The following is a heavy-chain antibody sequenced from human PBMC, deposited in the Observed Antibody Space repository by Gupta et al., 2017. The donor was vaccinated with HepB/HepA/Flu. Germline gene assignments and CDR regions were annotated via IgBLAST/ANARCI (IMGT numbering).Heavy chain of an antibody. CDR2: ISYDGSNK. J-gene: IGHJ4*02. V-gene: IGHV3-30*18. CDR3: GKDRGGIVDYFDY. D-gene: IGHD2-15*01. CDR1: GFTFSSYG. Sequence: QVQLVESGGGVVQPGRSLRLSCAASGFTFSSYGMHWVRQAPGKGLEWVAVISYDGSNKYYADSVKGRVTIARDNSKNTLYMQMNSLRAEDTAVYYCGKDRGGIVDYFDYWGQGTRVTV.